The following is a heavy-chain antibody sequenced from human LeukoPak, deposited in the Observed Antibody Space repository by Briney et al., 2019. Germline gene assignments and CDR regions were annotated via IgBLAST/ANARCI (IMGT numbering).Heavy chain of an antibody. D-gene: IGHD4-17*01. CDR3: AKDPYGTGYFDY. Sequence: GGSLRLSCAASGFTFSSYAMSWVRQAPGKGREWVSAISGSGGSTYYADSVKGRFTISRDNSKNTLYLQMNSLRAEDTAVYYCAKDPYGTGYFDYWGQGTLVTVSS. J-gene: IGHJ4*02. CDR1: GFTFSSYA. V-gene: IGHV3-23*01. CDR2: ISGSGGST.